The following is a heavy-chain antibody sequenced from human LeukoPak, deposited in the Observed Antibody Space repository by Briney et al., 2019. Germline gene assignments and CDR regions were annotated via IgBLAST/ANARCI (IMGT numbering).Heavy chain of an antibody. CDR3: ARDARGPTRESLDY. D-gene: IGHD3-10*01. CDR2: IYHSGST. CDR1: GYSISSGYF. J-gene: IGHJ4*02. V-gene: IGHV4-38-2*02. Sequence: SETLSLTCTVSGYSISSGYFWGWIRQPPGKGLEWIGSIYHSGSTNYNPSLKSRVTISVDKSKSQFSLKLSSVTAADTAVYYCARDARGPTRESLDYWGQGTLVTVSS.